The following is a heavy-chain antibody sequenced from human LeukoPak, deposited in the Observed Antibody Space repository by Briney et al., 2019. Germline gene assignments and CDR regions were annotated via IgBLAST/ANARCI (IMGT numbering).Heavy chain of an antibody. CDR2: IWYDGSNK. Sequence: GGSLRLSCAASGFTFSSYGMHWVRQAPGKGLEWVAVIWYDGSNKYYADSVKGRFTISRDNSKNTLYLQMNSLRAEDTAVYYCARAWVGYGSSWYNMEYYFDYWGQGTLVTVSS. CDR3: ARAWVGYGSSWYNMEYYFDY. D-gene: IGHD6-13*01. V-gene: IGHV3-33*01. J-gene: IGHJ4*02. CDR1: GFTFSSYG.